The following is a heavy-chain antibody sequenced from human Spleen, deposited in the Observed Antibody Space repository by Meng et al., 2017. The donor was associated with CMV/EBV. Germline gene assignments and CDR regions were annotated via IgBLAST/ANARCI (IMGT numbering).Heavy chain of an antibody. CDR1: GFTFATYA. V-gene: IGHV3-23*01. J-gene: IGHJ3*02. D-gene: IGHD3-16*01. CDR3: AKDLSGGVVLDSLDI. Sequence: GESLKISCRGSGFTFATYAMHWVRQTPGKGLEWVSAITGTGSSRYYIDSVEGRFTISRDDSKNTLYLQMNNLRAEDTAVYYCAKDLSGGVVLDSLDIWGQGTMVTVSS. CDR2: ITGTGSSR.